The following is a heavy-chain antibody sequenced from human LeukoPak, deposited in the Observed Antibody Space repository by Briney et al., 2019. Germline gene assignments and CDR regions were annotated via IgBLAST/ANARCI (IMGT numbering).Heavy chain of an antibody. J-gene: IGHJ6*03. CDR2: VNSDGSST. V-gene: IGHV3-74*01. CDR3: ARAGGAWRAVTTNYYYYYMDV. Sequence: PGGSLRLSCAASGFTFTSYWMHWVRQAPGKGLVWVSRVNSDGSSTTYADSVKGRFTISRDNAKNSLYLQMNSLRAEDTAVYYCARAGGAWRAVTTNYYYYYMDVWGKGTTVTVSS. CDR1: GFTFTSYW. D-gene: IGHD4-17*01.